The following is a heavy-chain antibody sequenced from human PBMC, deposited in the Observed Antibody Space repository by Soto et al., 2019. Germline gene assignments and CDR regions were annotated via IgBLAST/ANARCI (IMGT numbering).Heavy chain of an antibody. CDR3: TTSPEIVVVPTAGHYDAFDV. CDR2: IKSESDGGTI. V-gene: IGHV3-15*01. CDR1: GFTFSNMW. J-gene: IGHJ3*01. D-gene: IGHD3-22*01. Sequence: EVQLVESGGGLVQPGGSLTLACSASGFTFSNMWMSWVRQGPGKGPEWVGRIKSESDGGTIHYAAPGRGRFIISRDDSKDMVFLPMNSLKIEDTGVYYCTTSPEIVVVPTAGHYDAFDVWGQGTMVTVSS.